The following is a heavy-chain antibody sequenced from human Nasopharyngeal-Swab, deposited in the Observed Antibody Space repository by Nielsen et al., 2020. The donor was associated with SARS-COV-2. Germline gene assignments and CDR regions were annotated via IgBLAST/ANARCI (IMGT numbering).Heavy chain of an antibody. CDR1: GFPFSNYA. CDR3: AKDLGTRYCTGSLCFDRYFDT. CDR2: ISGSGAKK. D-gene: IGHD2-8*02. V-gene: IGHV3-23*01. J-gene: IGHJ5*02. Sequence: GESLKISCAASGFPFSNYAMTWVRQAPGRGLDWVSAISGSGAKKYYADSVKGRFTISRDNSKNMVYLQMTSLTAEDSALYYCAKDLGTRYCTGSLCFDRYFDTWGQGTLVTVSS.